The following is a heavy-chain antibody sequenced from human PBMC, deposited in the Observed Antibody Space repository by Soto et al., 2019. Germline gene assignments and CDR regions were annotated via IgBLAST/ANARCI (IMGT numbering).Heavy chain of an antibody. CDR3: ARLAGGWSALAY. Sequence: SETLSLTCTVSGGSISSSSYYWGWIRQPPGKGLEWIGSIYYSGSTYYNPSLKSRVTISADTSKNQFSLKLSSVTAADTAVYYCARLAGGWSALAYSGQGTLVTVSS. CDR1: GGSISSSSYY. D-gene: IGHD6-19*01. V-gene: IGHV4-39*01. J-gene: IGHJ4*02. CDR2: IYYSGST.